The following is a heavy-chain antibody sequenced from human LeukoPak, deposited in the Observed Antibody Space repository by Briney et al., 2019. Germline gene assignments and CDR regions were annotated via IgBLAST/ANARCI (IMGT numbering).Heavy chain of an antibody. Sequence: PSETLSLTCAVYGGSFSGYYWSWIRQPPGKGLEWIGEISTNYNPSLKSRVTISVDTSKNQFSLKLSSVTAADTAVYYCVRHWRRIAAPGTQGYNWFDPWGQGTLVTVSS. CDR1: GGSFSGYY. V-gene: IGHV4-34*01. D-gene: IGHD6-13*01. CDR2: IST. CDR3: VRHWRRIAAPGTQGYNWFDP. J-gene: IGHJ5*02.